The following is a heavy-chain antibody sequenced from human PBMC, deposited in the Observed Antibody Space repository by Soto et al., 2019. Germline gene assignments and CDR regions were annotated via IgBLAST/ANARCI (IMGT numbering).Heavy chain of an antibody. J-gene: IGHJ4*02. CDR3: ARSPRPTGTTLYYFDS. V-gene: IGHV1-46*01. CDR1: GYTLASFY. D-gene: IGHD1-1*01. CDR2: IDPSAGST. Sequence: ASVKVSCKASGYTLASFYMHWMRQAPGQGLEWMGVIDPSAGSTTYAQKFKGRVRMTRDTFTSTVFMELSSLRSGDTAVYYCARSPRPTGTTLYYFDSWGQRTLVTVSS.